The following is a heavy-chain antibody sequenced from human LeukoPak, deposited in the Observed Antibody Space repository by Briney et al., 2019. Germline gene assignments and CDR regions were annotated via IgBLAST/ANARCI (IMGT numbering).Heavy chain of an antibody. Sequence: PSETLSLTCAVSGYSISSGYYWSWIRQPPGKGLEWIGEINHSGSTNYNPSLKSRVTISVDTSKNQFSLKLSSVTAADTAVYYCARGSGWHDYWGQGTLVTVSS. D-gene: IGHD6-19*01. V-gene: IGHV4-34*01. CDR2: INHSGST. J-gene: IGHJ4*02. CDR3: ARGSGWHDY. CDR1: GYSISSGYY.